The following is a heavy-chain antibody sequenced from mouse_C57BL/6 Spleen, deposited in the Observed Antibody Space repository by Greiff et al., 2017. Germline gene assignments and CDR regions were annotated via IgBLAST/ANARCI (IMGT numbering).Heavy chain of an antibody. CDR2: INPNNGGT. V-gene: IGHV1-18*01. Sequence: EVKLMESGPELVKPGASVKIPCKASGYTFTDYNMDWVKQSHGKSLEWIGDINPNNGGTIYNQKFKGKATLTVDKSSSTAYMELRSLTSEDTAVYYCARGGSSWDVGYFDVWGTGTTVTVSS. D-gene: IGHD4-1*01. CDR1: GYTFTDYN. J-gene: IGHJ1*03. CDR3: ARGGSSWDVGYFDV.